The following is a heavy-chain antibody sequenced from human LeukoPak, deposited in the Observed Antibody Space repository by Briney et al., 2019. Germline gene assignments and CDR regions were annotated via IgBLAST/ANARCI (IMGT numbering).Heavy chain of an antibody. D-gene: IGHD6-19*01. Sequence: GGSLRLSCEASGFTFSSYSMNWVRQAPGKGLEWVSSISSSSEYIYYADSVRGRFTISRDNAKNSLYLQMNSLRAEDTAVYYCARSSIAVAATPSGYWGQGTLVTVSS. CDR1: GFTFSSYS. CDR3: ARSSIAVAATPSGY. CDR2: ISSSSEYI. V-gene: IGHV3-21*01. J-gene: IGHJ4*02.